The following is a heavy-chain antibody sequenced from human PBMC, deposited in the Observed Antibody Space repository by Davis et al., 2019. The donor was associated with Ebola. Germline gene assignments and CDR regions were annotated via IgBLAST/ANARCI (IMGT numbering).Heavy chain of an antibody. Sequence: ASVKVSCKGSGYTFSGYAINWVRQAPEQGLEWIGWIDTNTGNPAYAQGFTGRFVFSLDTSVSTAYLQISSLKAEDTAVYYCARGGALGLWGQGTLVTVSS. V-gene: IGHV7-4-1*02. J-gene: IGHJ4*02. CDR3: ARGGALGL. D-gene: IGHD1-26*01. CDR2: IDTNTGNP. CDR1: GYTFSGYA.